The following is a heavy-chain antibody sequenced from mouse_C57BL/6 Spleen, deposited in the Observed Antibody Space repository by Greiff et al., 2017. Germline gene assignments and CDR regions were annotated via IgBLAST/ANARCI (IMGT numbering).Heavy chain of an antibody. CDR1: GYSFTDYN. CDR2: INPNYGTT. D-gene: IGHD2-3*01. J-gene: IGHJ4*01. V-gene: IGHV1-39*01. CDR3: ARSVRDGYYVYAMDD. Sequence: EVKLMESGPELVKPGASVKISCKASGYSFTDYNMNWVKQSNGKSLEWIGVINPNYGTTSYNQKFKGKATLTVDQSSSTAYMQLNSLTSEDSAVYYCARSVRDGYYVYAMDDWGQGTSVTVSS.